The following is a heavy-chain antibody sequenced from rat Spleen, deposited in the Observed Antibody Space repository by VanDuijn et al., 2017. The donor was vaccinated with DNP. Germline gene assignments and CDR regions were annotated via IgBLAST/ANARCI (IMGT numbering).Heavy chain of an antibody. CDR1: GFIFSNYW. Sequence: EVQLVESGGGLVQPGRSMKLSCAASGFIFSNYWMTWIRQAPGKGLEWVASISYDGSSTYYRDSVKGRFTISRDNAKSTLYLQMDSLRSEDTATYYCARHRYNSGGYFDFWGPGTMVTVSS. CDR2: ISYDGSST. D-gene: IGHD4-1*01. V-gene: IGHV5-29*01. CDR3: ARHRYNSGGYFDF. J-gene: IGHJ1*01.